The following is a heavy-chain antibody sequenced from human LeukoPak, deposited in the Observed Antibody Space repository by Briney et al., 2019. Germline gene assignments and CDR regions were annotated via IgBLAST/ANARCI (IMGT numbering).Heavy chain of an antibody. D-gene: IGHD3-22*01. CDR1: GYSFTTFW. Sequence: GESLKISCKGSGYSFTTFWIGWVRPMPGKGLEWMGIIYPGDSDTGYSPSFQGQVTISADKSISTAYLQWSSLKASDTAMYYCARLHSSGYCDYWGQGTLVTVSS. CDR3: ARLHSSGYCDY. J-gene: IGHJ4*02. V-gene: IGHV5-51*01. CDR2: IYPGDSDT.